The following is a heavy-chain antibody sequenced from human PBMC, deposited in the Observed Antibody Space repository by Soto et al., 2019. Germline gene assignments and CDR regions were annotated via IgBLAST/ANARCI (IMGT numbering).Heavy chain of an antibody. CDR1: GFDFRSYG. V-gene: IGHV3-30*03. D-gene: IGHD3-10*01. CDR2: ASYDGSET. CDR3: VRDSGWPILNFDS. Sequence: QVQLVESGGGVVQPGRSLRLACAASGFDFRSYGIHWVRQAPGRGLEWVAAASYDGSETYYADSAKGRFTVSKEISKNTGFLQMNALMHEDTALYFCVRDSGWPILNFDSWGQGTLVTVSS. J-gene: IGHJ4*02.